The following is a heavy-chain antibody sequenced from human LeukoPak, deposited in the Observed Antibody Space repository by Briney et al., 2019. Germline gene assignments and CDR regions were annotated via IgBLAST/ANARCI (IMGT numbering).Heavy chain of an antibody. Sequence: RASETLSLTCTVSGGSISSYYWSWIRQPPGKGLEWIGYIYYSGSTNYNPSLKSRVTISVDTSKNQFSLKLSSVTAADTAVYYCARGVRIAVAGYIDYWGQGTLVTVSS. CDR1: GGSISSYY. CDR2: IYYSGST. J-gene: IGHJ4*02. D-gene: IGHD6-19*01. V-gene: IGHV4-59*01. CDR3: ARGVRIAVAGYIDY.